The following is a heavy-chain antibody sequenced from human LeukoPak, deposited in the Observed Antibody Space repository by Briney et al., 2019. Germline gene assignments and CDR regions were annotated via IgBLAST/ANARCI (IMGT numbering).Heavy chain of an antibody. V-gene: IGHV3-11*03. D-gene: IGHD3-10*01. CDR2: ISSSSSYT. CDR1: GFTFSDYY. J-gene: IGHJ4*02. Sequence: RGSLRLSCAASGFTFSDYYMSWICQAPGKGLEWVSYISSSSSYTNYADSVKGRFTISRDNAKNSLYLQMNSLRAEDTAVYYCARFAGSGSYVDYWGQGTLVTVSS. CDR3: ARFAGSGSYVDY.